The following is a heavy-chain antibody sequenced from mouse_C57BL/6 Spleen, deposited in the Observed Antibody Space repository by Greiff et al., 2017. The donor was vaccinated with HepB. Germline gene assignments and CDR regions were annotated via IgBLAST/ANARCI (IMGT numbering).Heavy chain of an antibody. CDR3: ARSSRGSPDY. V-gene: IGHV1-76*01. D-gene: IGHD1-1*02. Sequence: QVQLKESGAELVRPGASVKLSCKASGYTFTDYYINWVKQRPGQGLEWIARIYPGSGNTYYNEKFKGKATLTAEKSSSTAYMQLRSLTSEDSAVYFCARSSRGSPDYWGQGTTLTVSS. CDR2: IYPGSGNT. CDR1: GYTFTDYY. J-gene: IGHJ2*01.